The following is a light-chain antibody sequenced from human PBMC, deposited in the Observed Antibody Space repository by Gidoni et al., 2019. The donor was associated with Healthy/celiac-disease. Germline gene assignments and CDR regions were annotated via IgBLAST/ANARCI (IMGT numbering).Light chain of an antibody. J-gene: IGLJ2*01. Sequence: QSVLTQPPSVSRAPGQRVTISCTGSSSNIGAGYDVNWYQQLPGTAPKLLIYGNSNRPSGVPDRFSGSKSGTSASLAITGLQAEDEADYYCQSYDSSLSGSEVFGGGTKLTVL. V-gene: IGLV1-40*01. CDR1: SSNIGAGYD. CDR2: GNS. CDR3: QSYDSSLSGSEV.